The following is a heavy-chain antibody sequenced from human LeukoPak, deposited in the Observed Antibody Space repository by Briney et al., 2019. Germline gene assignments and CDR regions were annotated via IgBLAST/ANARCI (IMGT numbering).Heavy chain of an antibody. J-gene: IGHJ4*02. V-gene: IGHV3-30-3*01. D-gene: IGHD3-22*01. CDR2: ISYDGSNK. Sequence: GGSLRLSCAASGFTFSSYAMHWVRQAPGKGLEWVAVISYDGSNKYYADSVKGRFTISRDNSKNTLYLQMNSLRAEDTAVYYCAKDSRYYHDSSGYYDYWGQGTLVTVSS. CDR1: GFTFSSYA. CDR3: AKDSRYYHDSSGYYDY.